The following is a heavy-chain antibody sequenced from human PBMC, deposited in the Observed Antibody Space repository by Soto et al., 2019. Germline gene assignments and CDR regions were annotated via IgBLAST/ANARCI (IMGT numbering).Heavy chain of an antibody. CDR3: AILLGYCTNGVCPRRLDDYYGMDV. J-gene: IGHJ6*02. D-gene: IGHD2-8*01. V-gene: IGHV1-69*13. CDR1: GGTFSSYA. CDR2: IIPIFGTA. Sequence: SVKVSCKASGGTFSSYAISWVRQAPGQGLEWMGGIIPIFGTANYAQRFQGRVTITADESTSTAYMELSSLRSEDTAVYYCAILLGYCTNGVCPRRLDDYYGMDVWGQGTTVTVSS.